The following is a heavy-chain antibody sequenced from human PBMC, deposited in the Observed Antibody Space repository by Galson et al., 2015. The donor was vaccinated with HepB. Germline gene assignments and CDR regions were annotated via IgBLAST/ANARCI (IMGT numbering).Heavy chain of an antibody. V-gene: IGHV1-46*01. CDR2: INPSGGST. Sequence: SVKVSCKASGYTFTSYYMHWVRQAPGQGLEWMGIINPSGGSTSYAQKFQGRVTMTRDTSTSTVYMELSSLRSEDAAVYYCARDFNSAIIRFLELSVPSPAGYYYYGMDVWGQGTTVTVSS. CDR3: ARDFNSAIIRFLELSVPSPAGYYYYGMDV. J-gene: IGHJ6*02. D-gene: IGHD3-3*01. CDR1: GYTFTSYY.